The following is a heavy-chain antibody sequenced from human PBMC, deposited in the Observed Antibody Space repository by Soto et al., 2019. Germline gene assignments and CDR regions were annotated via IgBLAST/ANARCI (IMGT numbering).Heavy chain of an antibody. Sequence: EVRLVESGGGQVHPGGSLRLSCAASGFSFTHYRIHCVRQVPGKGLEWVCRVNADGSSTNYAGFAEGRFTISRDNSKNTEYLEINNLRADDTALYSWAKAGDWNYFFDFWGQGTSVIGSS. CDR2: VNADGSST. CDR1: GFSFTHYR. D-gene: IGHD1-1*01. V-gene: IGHV3-74*01. CDR3: AKAGDWNYFFDF. J-gene: IGHJ4*02.